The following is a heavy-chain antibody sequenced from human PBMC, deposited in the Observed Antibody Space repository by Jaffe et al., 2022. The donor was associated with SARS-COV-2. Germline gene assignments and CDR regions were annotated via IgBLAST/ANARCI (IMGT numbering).Heavy chain of an antibody. D-gene: IGHD3-9*01. Sequence: QLQLQESGPGLVKPSETLSLTCTVSGGSISSSSYYWGWIRQPPGKGLEWIGSIYYSGSTYYNPSLKSRVTISVDTSKNQFSLKLSSVTAADTAVYYCARYYYDILTGYITGTTLFDYWGQGTLVTVSS. CDR1: GGSISSSSYY. V-gene: IGHV4-39*01. CDR2: IYYSGST. J-gene: IGHJ4*02. CDR3: ARYYYDILTGYITGTTLFDY.